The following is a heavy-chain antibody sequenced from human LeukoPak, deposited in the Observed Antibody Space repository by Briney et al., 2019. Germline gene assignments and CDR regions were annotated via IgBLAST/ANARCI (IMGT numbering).Heavy chain of an antibody. CDR2: IHYSGSP. CDR3: ARTPSAVVIANWYFDL. J-gene: IGHJ2*01. CDR1: GGSNY. V-gene: IGHV4-59*12. D-gene: IGHD3-22*01. Sequence: LETLSLTCTVSGGSNYWSWIRQPPGKGLEWIAYIHYSGSPNYNPSLKSRVTISVDTSKNQFSLKLSSVTAADTAVYYCARTPSAVVIANWYFDLWGRGTLVTVSS.